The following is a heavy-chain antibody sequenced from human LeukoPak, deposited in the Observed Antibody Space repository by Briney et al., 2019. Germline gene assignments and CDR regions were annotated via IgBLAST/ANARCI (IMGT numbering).Heavy chain of an antibody. V-gene: IGHV3-33*01. CDR1: GFTFSSYG. CDR3: ARDRVRYCGGDCSSYYYYGMDV. J-gene: IGHJ6*02. Sequence: HPGGSLRLSCAASGFTFSSYGMHWVRQAPGKGLEWVAVIWYDGSNKYYADSVKGRFTISRDNSKNTLYLQMNSLRAEDTAVYYCARDRVRYCGGDCSSYYYYGMDVWGQGTTVTVSS. CDR2: IWYDGSNK. D-gene: IGHD2-21*02.